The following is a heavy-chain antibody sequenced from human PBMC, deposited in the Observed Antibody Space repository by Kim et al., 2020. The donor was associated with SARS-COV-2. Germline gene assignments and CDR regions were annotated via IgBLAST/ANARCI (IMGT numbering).Heavy chain of an antibody. CDR3: ACQQGCWFFS. CDR2: TDVGNGDR. V-gene: IGHV1-3*01. J-gene: IGHJ5*01. CDR1: GYTFSISA. Sequence: ALVKVSCKASGYTFSISAMHWVRQAPGQMLVLMGRTDVGNGDRKYSQKFLGRVTITRDTSAGASYVELSSLGSEDPVVYYCACQQGCWFFSWGQGTLVTVPS.